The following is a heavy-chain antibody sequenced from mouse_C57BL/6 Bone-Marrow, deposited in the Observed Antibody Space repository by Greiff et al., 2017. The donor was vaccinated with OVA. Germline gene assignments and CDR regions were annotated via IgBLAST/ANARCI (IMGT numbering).Heavy chain of an antibody. Sequence: VQLQQSGPGLVKPSQSVFLTCTVTGISITTGYYRWIWIRQFPGNKLVWIVYLYYSGTISYNPFLTSRTTITRDTPKNQFFLEMHSLTAEDTATYYCARGLRGYFDYWGQGTTLTVSS. CDR1: GISITTGYYR. J-gene: IGHJ2*01. CDR3: ARGLRGYFDY. CDR2: LYYSGTI. V-gene: IGHV3-5*01.